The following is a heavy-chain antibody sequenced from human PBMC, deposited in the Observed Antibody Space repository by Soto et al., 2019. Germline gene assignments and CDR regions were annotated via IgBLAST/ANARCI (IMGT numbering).Heavy chain of an antibody. CDR2: IVVGSGNT. V-gene: IGHV1-58*01. J-gene: IGHJ6*02. CDR1: GFTFTSSA. CDR3: AADNYYYGSGSPYGYYGMDV. D-gene: IGHD3-10*01. Sequence: ASVKVSCKASGFTFTSSAVQWVRQARGQRLEWIGWIVVGSGNTNYAQKFQERVTITRDMSTSTAYMELSSLRSEDTAVYYCAADNYYYGSGSPYGYYGMDVWGQGTTVTVSS.